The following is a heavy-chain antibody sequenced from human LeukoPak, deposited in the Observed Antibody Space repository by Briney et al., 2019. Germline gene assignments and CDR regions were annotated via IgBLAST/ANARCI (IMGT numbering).Heavy chain of an antibody. V-gene: IGHV4-59*11. J-gene: IGHJ4*02. CDR1: GGSISSHY. CDR3: ARDRDGYNSLDY. CDR2: IYYSGST. Sequence: SETLSLTCTVSGGSISSHYWSWIRQPPGKGLEWIGYIYYSGSTNYNPSLKSRVTISVDTSKNQFSLKLSSVTAADTAVYYCARDRDGYNSLDYWGQRTLVTVSS. D-gene: IGHD5-24*01.